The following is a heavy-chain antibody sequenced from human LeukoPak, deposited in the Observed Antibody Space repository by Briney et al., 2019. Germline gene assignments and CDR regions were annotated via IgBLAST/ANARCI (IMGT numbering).Heavy chain of an antibody. V-gene: IGHV3-30*04. CDR3: AKAAGLRFSGSAIGY. Sequence: GRSLRLSCAASGFTFSSYAMHWVRQAPGKGLEWVAVISYDGSNKYYADSVKGRFTISRDNSKNTLYLQMNSLRAEDTAVYYCAKAAGLRFSGSAIGYWGQGTLVTVSS. J-gene: IGHJ4*02. CDR2: ISYDGSNK. CDR1: GFTFSSYA. D-gene: IGHD3-10*01.